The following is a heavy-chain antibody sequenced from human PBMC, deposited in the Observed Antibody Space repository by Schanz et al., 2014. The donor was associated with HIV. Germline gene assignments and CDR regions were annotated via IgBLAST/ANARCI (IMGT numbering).Heavy chain of an antibody. D-gene: IGHD3-22*01. Sequence: VQLGQSGGGVVQPGRSLRLSCAASGFNFNNYAMTWVRQAPGKGLEWVANIKEDGSEKYHADSVKGRFTISRDNAKNSLFLQMESLRAEDTAVYYCVHDDSDNDGFDMWGQGTMVTVSS. CDR1: GFNFNNYA. CDR3: VHDDSDNDGFDM. CDR2: IKEDGSEK. J-gene: IGHJ3*02. V-gene: IGHV3-7*01.